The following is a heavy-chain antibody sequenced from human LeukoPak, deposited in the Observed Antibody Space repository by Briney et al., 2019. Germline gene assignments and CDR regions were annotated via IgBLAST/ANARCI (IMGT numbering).Heavy chain of an antibody. CDR2: IYYSGST. Sequence: SETLSLTCTVSGGSTSSYYWNWIRQPPGEELEWIGNIYYSGSTNYNPYLKSRVTISIDTSKNQFSLKVNSAIAADTAVYYCARESMYSSVGSYGFDIWGQGTMVTVSS. D-gene: IGHD3-10*01. CDR3: ARESMYSSVGSYGFDI. J-gene: IGHJ3*02. CDR1: GGSTSSYY. V-gene: IGHV4-59*01.